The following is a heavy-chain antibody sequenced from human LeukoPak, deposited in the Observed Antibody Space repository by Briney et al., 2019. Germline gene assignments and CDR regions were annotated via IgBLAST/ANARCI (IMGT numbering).Heavy chain of an antibody. V-gene: IGHV3-7*01. D-gene: IGHD1-14*01. CDR2: IKEDGSEQ. Sequence: GGSLRLSCAASGFTFTSYAMSWVRQAPGKGLEWVANIKEDGSEQYYADSLKGRSTISRDNVKNSLYLHINSLRAEDTAVYYCARDSFETDIDYWGQGTLVTVSS. CDR3: ARDSFETDIDY. J-gene: IGHJ4*02. CDR1: GFTFTSYA.